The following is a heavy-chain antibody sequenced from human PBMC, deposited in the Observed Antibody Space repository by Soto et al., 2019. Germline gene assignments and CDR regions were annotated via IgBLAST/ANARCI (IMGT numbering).Heavy chain of an antibody. Sequence: GGSLRLSCAASGFTFSSYGMHWVRQAPGKGLEWVAVISYDGSNKYYADSVKGRFTISRDNSKNTLYLQMNSLRAEDTAVYYCAKDLNPGYYYYYMDVWGKGTTVTVSS. V-gene: IGHV3-30*18. J-gene: IGHJ6*03. CDR3: AKDLNPGYYYYYMDV. CDR2: ISYDGSNK. CDR1: GFTFSSYG.